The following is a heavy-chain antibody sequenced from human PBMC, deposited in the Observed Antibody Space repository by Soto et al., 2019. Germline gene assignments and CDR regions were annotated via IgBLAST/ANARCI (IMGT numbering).Heavy chain of an antibody. CDR1: GESFSGYY. CDR2: INHSGST. CDR3: ASGLGHCSSRRCYNNWFGP. J-gene: IGHJ5*02. V-gene: IGHV4-34*01. Sequence: SETLSLTCAVYGESFSGYYWSWIRQPPGKGLEWIGEINHSGSTNYNPSLKSRVTISVDTSKNQFSLKLSSVTAADTAVYYCASGLGHCSSRRCYNNWFGPWGQGTLVPVSS. D-gene: IGHD2-2*01.